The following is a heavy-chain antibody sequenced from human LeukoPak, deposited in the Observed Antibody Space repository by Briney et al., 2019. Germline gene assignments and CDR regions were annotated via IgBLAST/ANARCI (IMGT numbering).Heavy chain of an antibody. CDR2: INSDGSST. CDR1: GFTFSSYW. Sequence: GGSLRLSCAASGFTFSSYWMHWVHQAPGKGLVWVSRINSDGSSTSYADSVKGRFTISSDNAKNTLYLQMNSLRAEDTAVYYCAKTYSSSWYPLGYWGQGTLVTVSS. J-gene: IGHJ4*02. D-gene: IGHD6-13*01. V-gene: IGHV3-74*01. CDR3: AKTYSSSWYPLGY.